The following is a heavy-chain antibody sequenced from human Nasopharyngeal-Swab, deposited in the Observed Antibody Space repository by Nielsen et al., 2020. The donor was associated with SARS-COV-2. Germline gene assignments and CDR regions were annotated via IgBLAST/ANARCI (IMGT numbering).Heavy chain of an antibody. CDR2: ISSSSSYI. CDR3: ARPQMLDSNGYYYDQYYYYYMDV. Sequence: GESLKISCAASGFTFNSYSMNWVRQAPGKGLECVSSISSSSSYIYYADSVKGRFTISRDSAKNSLYLQMNSLRAEDTAVYYCARPQMLDSNGYYYDQYYYYYMDVWGKGTTVTVSS. D-gene: IGHD3-22*01. V-gene: IGHV3-21*01. J-gene: IGHJ6*03. CDR1: GFTFNSYS.